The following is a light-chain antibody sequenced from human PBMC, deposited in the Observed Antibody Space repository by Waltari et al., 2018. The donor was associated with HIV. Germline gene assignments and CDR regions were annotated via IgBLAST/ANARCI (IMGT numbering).Light chain of an antibody. Sequence: QSALTQPASVSGSPGQSITISCTGTSSDIGGYNSVSWYQHHPGKAPKLLISEVINRPPGVSNRFSASKSGNTASLTISGLQPEDEADYYCTSYTSGSTLVMFGVGTKLTVL. CDR3: TSYTSGSTLVM. CDR2: EVI. CDR1: SSDIGGYNS. V-gene: IGLV2-14*01. J-gene: IGLJ3*02.